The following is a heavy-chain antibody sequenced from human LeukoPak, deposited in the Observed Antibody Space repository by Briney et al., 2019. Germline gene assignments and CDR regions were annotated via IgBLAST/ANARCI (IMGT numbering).Heavy chain of an antibody. J-gene: IGHJ4*02. CDR1: GGSISSDSYY. Sequence: SETLSLTCTVSGGSISSDSYYWGWIRQPPGKGLEWIGAIYYSGSTYYNPSLKSRVTISLDTSKNQFSLKASSVTAADTAVYYCARVDSGSGTYYDSWGQGTLVTVSS. D-gene: IGHD3-10*01. V-gene: IGHV4-39*07. CDR2: IYYSGST. CDR3: ARVDSGSGTYYDS.